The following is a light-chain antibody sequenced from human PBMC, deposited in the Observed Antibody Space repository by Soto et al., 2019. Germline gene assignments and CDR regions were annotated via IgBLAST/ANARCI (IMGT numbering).Light chain of an antibody. V-gene: IGKV3-15*01. Sequence: EIVMKKSPAALSVSTGGSATLSCRAGQSISDTLAWYQQKPGQAPRLVIYGASTRAPGFPPRFSGSGSGTDFTLTISSLQSEDFAVYYCQQYHIWPWTFGQGTKLDIK. CDR2: GAS. CDR1: QSISDT. CDR3: QQYHIWPWT. J-gene: IGKJ1*01.